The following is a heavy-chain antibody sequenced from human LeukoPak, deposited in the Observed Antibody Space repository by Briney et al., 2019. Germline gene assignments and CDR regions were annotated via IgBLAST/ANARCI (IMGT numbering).Heavy chain of an antibody. CDR3: ARGSGWFAY. J-gene: IGHJ5*01. CDR2: IYYSGST. D-gene: IGHD3-3*01. V-gene: IGHV4-59*08. CDR1: GGSLSTYY. Sequence: SETLSLTCTVSGGSLSTYYWSWIRQPPGKGLEWVGYIYYSGSTNYNPSLKSRVTISVDTSKNQFSLILSSVTAADTAVYYCARGSGWFAYWGQGTLVTVSS.